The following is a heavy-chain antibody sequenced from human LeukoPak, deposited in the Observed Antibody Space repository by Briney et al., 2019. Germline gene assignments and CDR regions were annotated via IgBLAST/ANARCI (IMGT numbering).Heavy chain of an antibody. CDR2: IYYSGST. Sequence: SETLSLTCTVSGGSISSYYWSWIRQPPGKGLEWIGYIYYSGSTNYNPSLRSRVTISVDTSKNQFSLKLSSVTAADTAVYYCAREYYYGSGSYYGIDPWGQGTLVIVSS. CDR1: GGSISSYY. J-gene: IGHJ5*02. CDR3: AREYYYGSGSYYGIDP. D-gene: IGHD3-10*01. V-gene: IGHV4-59*01.